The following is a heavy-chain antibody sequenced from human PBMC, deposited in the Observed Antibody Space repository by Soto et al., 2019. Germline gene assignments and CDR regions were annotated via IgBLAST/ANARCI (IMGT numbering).Heavy chain of an antibody. Sequence: GASVKVSCKASGYTFTTYAITWVRQAPGQGLEWMGWVSAYSGDTNYAQNFQGRVSMTTDTSTTTAYMELRSLRSDDSAVYYCARDRIGRGRISYGMDVWGQGTTVTVSS. CDR3: ARDRIGRGRISYGMDV. D-gene: IGHD1-26*01. CDR2: VSAYSGDT. J-gene: IGHJ6*02. CDR1: GYTFTTYA. V-gene: IGHV1-18*01.